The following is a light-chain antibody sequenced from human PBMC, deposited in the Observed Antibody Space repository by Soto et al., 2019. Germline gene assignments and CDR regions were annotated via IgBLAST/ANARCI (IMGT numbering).Light chain of an antibody. J-gene: IGLJ2*01. V-gene: IGLV1-44*01. CDR1: SSNIGRNT. CDR3: AAWDDSLNAVV. Sequence: QSVLIQPPSASGTPGQRVTISCSGSSSNIGRNTVNWYQQLPGTAPKVLIYSNNQRPSGVPDRLSGSKSGTSASLAISGLQSEDEADYYCAAWDDSLNAVVLGGGTKLTVL. CDR2: SNN.